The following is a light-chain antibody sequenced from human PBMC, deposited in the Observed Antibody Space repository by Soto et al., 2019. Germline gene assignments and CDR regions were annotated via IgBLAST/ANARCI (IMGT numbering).Light chain of an antibody. CDR2: GAS. V-gene: IGKV3-20*01. J-gene: IGKJ3*01. CDR1: QSVSSSY. CDR3: QQYGS. Sequence: EIVLTQSPGTLSLSPGERATLSCRASQSVSSSYLAWYQQKPGQAPRLLIYGASSRATGIPDRFSGSGSGTDFTLTISRLEPEDFAVYYWQQYGSFGPGTKVDSK.